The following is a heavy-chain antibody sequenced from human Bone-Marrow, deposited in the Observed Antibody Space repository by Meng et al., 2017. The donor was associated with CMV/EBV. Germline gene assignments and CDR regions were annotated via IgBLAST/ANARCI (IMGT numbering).Heavy chain of an antibody. D-gene: IGHD1-26*01. V-gene: IGHV3-49*04. CDR2: IRRKPYGGTT. J-gene: IGHJ4*02. Sequence: GESLKISCTASGFTFGDYAMSWVRQAPGKGLEWVGFIRRKPYGGTTEYAASVKGRFAISRDNSKSIAYLQMNSLKIEDTAVYYCTRWHSGSNFGLWGQGTLVTVSS. CDR3: TRWHSGSNFGL. CDR1: GFTFGDYA.